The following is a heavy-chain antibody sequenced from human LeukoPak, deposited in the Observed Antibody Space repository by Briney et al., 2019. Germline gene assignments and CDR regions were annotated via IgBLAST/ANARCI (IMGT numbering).Heavy chain of an antibody. V-gene: IGHV4-59*08. CDR3: ARQVNDAYFDY. CDR2: IYYSGST. CDR1: GGSFSGYY. D-gene: IGHD1-1*01. J-gene: IGHJ4*02. Sequence: SETLSLTCAVYGGSFSGYYWSWIRQPPGKGLEWIGYIYYSGSTNYNPSLKSRVTISVDTSKNQFSLKLSSVTAADTAVYYCARQVNDAYFDYWGQGTLVTVSS.